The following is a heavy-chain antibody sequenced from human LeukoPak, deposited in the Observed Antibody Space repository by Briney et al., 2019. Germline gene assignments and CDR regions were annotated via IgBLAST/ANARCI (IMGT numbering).Heavy chain of an antibody. D-gene: IGHD3-10*01. J-gene: IGHJ3*02. CDR3: AKDYFYYGSGSYYTPGAIDI. CDR2: ISGSGGST. CDR1: GFTFSSYG. Sequence: GGSLRLSCAASGFTFSSYGMSWVRQAPGKGLEWVSAISGSGGSTYYADSVKGRFTISRDNSKNTLYLQMNSLRAEDTAVYYCAKDYFYYGSGSYYTPGAIDIWGQGAMVTVSS. V-gene: IGHV3-23*01.